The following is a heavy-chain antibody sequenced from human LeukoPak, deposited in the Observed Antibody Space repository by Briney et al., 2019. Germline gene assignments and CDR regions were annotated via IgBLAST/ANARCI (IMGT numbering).Heavy chain of an antibody. D-gene: IGHD3-3*01. CDR2: IYYSGST. V-gene: IGHV4-61*10. CDR3: ARWSVSDYDFWSGYWT. Sequence: SQTLSLTCTVSGGSISSGSYYWSWIRQPAGKGLEWIGYIYYSGSTNYNPSLKSRVTISVDTSKNQFSLKLSSVTAADTAVYYCARWSVSDYDFWSGYWTWGQGTLVTVSS. CDR1: GGSISSGSYY. J-gene: IGHJ5*02.